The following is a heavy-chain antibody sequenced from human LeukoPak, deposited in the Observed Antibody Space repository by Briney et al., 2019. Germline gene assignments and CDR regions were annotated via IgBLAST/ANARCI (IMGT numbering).Heavy chain of an antibody. D-gene: IGHD5-18*01. J-gene: IGHJ5*02. CDR3: ARGDGYSYGRGDNWFDP. Sequence: NPSETLSLTCTVSGGSISSYYWSWTRRPPGKGLQWIGYIYYSGSTNYNPSLKSRVTISVDTSKNQFSLKLSSVTAADTAVYYCARGDGYSYGRGDNWFDPWGQGTLVTVSS. CDR1: GGSISSYY. CDR2: IYYSGST. V-gene: IGHV4-59*01.